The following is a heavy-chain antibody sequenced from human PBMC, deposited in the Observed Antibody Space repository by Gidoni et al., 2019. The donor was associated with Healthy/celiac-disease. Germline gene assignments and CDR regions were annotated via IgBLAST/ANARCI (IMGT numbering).Heavy chain of an antibody. Sequence: QVQLVQSGAEVKKPGASVKVSCKASGYTFTSYGISWVRQAPGQGLEWMGWISAYNGNTNYAQKLQGRVTITTDTSTSTAYMELKSLRSDDTAVYYCARDRYGTTGTTGGGWFDPWGQGTLVTVSS. CDR3: ARDRYGTTGTTGGGWFDP. CDR1: GYTFTSYG. V-gene: IGHV1-18*01. CDR2: ISAYNGNT. D-gene: IGHD1-1*01. J-gene: IGHJ5*02.